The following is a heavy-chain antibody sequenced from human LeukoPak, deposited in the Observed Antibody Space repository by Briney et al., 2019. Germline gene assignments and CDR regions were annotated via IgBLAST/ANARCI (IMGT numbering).Heavy chain of an antibody. V-gene: IGHV1-69*04. J-gene: IGHJ4*02. D-gene: IGHD3-10*01. Sequence: SVKVSCKASGGTFSSYAISWVRQAPGQGLEWMGRIIPILGIANYAQKFQGRVTITADKSTSTAYKELSSLRSEDTAVYYCASGDYYGSGDYNDYWGQGTLVTVSS. CDR1: GGTFSSYA. CDR3: ASGDYYGSGDYNDY. CDR2: IIPILGIA.